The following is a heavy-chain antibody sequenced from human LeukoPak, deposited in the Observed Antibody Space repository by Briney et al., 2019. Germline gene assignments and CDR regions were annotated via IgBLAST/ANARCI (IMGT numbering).Heavy chain of an antibody. CDR1: GFTFSSLA. J-gene: IGHJ4*02. CDR2: ISKDGTDK. Sequence: GGSLRLSCAASGFTFSSLAMRWVRQAPGKGLEWVAVISKDGTDKFYVDSVKGRFTISRDNSENTLYVQMNNLRVEDTAVYYCARDGGKMATIDYWGQGTLVTVSS. CDR3: ARDGGKMATIDY. D-gene: IGHD5-24*01. V-gene: IGHV3-30-3*01.